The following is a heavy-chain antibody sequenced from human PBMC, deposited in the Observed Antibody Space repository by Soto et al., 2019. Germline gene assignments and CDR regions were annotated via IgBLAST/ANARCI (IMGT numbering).Heavy chain of an antibody. CDR1: GGTFISYA. Sequence: QVQLVQSGAEVKKPGSSVTVSCKASGGTFISYAISWVRQAPGQGLEWMGGILPIFGTANYAQKFQGRVTITADESTSTVYMELSSLRSEDTAVYYCARDISGYSSSWDIFDYCGQGTLVTVSS. D-gene: IGHD6-13*01. CDR3: ARDISGYSSSWDIFDY. J-gene: IGHJ4*02. CDR2: ILPIFGTA. V-gene: IGHV1-69*01.